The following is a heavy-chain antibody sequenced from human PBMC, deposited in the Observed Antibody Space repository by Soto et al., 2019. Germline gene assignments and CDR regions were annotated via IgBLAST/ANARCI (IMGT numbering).Heavy chain of an antibody. D-gene: IGHD2-21*02. J-gene: IGHJ4*02. Sequence: SVKVSCKSSGGTFTTDAISWVRQAPGQGLEWMGGIIPIFGTANYAQKFQGRVTITADESTSTAYMELSSLRSEDTAVYYCALVVGLYCGGGCTMHYFDYWGQGTLVTVSS. CDR2: IIPIFGTA. V-gene: IGHV1-69*13. CDR1: GGTFTTDA. CDR3: ALVVGLYCGGGCTMHYFDY.